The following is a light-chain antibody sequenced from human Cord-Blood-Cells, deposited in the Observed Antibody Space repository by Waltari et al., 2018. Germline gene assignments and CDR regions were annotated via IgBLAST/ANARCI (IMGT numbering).Light chain of an antibody. CDR1: SSDVGSYNR. J-gene: IGLJ3*02. CDR3: SSYTSSSTWV. Sequence: QSALTQPPSVSGSPGQSVTISCTGTSSDVGSYNRVSWYQQPPGTAPKLMIYEVRNRPSVVPDRFSGSKSGNTASLTISGLQAEDEADYYCSSYTSSSTWVFGGGTKLTVL. CDR2: EVR. V-gene: IGLV2-18*02.